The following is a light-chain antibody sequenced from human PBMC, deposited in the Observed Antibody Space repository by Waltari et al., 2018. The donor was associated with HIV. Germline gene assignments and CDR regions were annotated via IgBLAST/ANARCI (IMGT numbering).Light chain of an antibody. CDR3: QMYNNAPSIT. CDR1: QDISSY. J-gene: IGKJ5*01. CDR2: AAS. Sequence: DIQMTQSPASLSASVGDRVTITCRASQDISSYLAWYQQKPGKGPKLLIFAASSLQSGVPSRFSGSGSGTDFTLTISSLQPEDVATYYCQMYNNAPSITFGQGTRLEIK. V-gene: IGKV1-27*01.